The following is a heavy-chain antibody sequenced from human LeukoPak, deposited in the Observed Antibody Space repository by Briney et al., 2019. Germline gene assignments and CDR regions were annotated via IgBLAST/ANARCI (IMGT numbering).Heavy chain of an antibody. D-gene: IGHD1-26*01. CDR2: IYYSGST. V-gene: IGHV4-59*08. CDR1: GGSISSYY. CDR3: ARQRQSSGSLLVY. Sequence: KTSETLSLTCTVSGGSISSYYWSWIRQPPGKGLEWIGYIYYSGSTNYNPSLKSRVTISVDTSKNQFSLKLSSVTAADTAVYYCARQRQSSGSLLVYWGQGTLVTVSS. J-gene: IGHJ4*02.